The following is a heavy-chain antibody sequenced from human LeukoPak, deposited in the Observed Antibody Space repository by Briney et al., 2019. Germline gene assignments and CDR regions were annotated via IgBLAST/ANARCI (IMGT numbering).Heavy chain of an antibody. J-gene: IGHJ4*02. CDR3: TFLGGSGSYALNYYFDY. D-gene: IGHD3-10*01. V-gene: IGHV3-49*03. CDR1: GFTFGDYA. Sequence: GGSLRLSCTASGFTFGDYAMSWFRQAPGKGLEWVGFIRSKAYGGTTEYAASVKGRFTISRDDSKSIAYLQMNSLKTEDTAVYYCTFLGGSGSYALNYYFDYWGQGTLVTVSS. CDR2: IRSKAYGGTT.